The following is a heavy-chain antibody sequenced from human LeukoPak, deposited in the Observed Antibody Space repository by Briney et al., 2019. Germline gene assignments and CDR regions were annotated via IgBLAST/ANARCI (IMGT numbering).Heavy chain of an antibody. CDR2: TSYDGSNK. CDR1: GFTISSYA. J-gene: IGHJ4*02. V-gene: IGHV3-30-3*01. D-gene: IGHD1-26*01. CDR3: AREPQSLIVGATYFDY. Sequence: GGSLRLSCAASGFTISSYAMHWVRQAPGKGLEWVAVTSYDGSNKYYADSVKGRFTISRDNSKNTLYLQMNSLRAEDTAVYYCAREPQSLIVGATYFDYWGQGTLVTVSS.